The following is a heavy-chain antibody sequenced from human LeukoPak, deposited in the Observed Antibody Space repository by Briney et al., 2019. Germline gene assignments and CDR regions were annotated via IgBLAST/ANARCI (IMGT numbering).Heavy chain of an antibody. J-gene: IGHJ4*02. CDR1: GFTFSSYA. D-gene: IGHD6-13*01. V-gene: IGHV3-23*01. Sequence: GGSLRLSCAASGFTFSSYAMSWVRQAPGKGLEWVSAISGSGGSTYYADSVKGRFTISRDNSKNTPYLQMNSLRAEDTAVYYCAKDRRGIAAAGTSFDYWGQGTLVTVSS. CDR3: AKDRRGIAAAGTSFDY. CDR2: ISGSGGST.